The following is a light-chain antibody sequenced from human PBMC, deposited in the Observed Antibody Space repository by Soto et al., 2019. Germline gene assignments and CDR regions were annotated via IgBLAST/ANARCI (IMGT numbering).Light chain of an antibody. CDR1: SSNIGAGYD. CDR2: DNN. Sequence: SALTQPPSVSGAPGQRVTISCTGSSSNIGAGYDVHWYQQLPGTAPKLLIYDNNNRPSGVPDRFSGSKSGTSASLAITGLRSDDEADYFCATWDDSLNGFYVFGTGTKVTVL. J-gene: IGLJ1*01. CDR3: ATWDDSLNGFYV. V-gene: IGLV1-40*01.